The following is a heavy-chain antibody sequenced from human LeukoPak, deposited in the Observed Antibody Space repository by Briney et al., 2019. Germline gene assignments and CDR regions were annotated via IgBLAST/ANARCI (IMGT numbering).Heavy chain of an antibody. D-gene: IGHD6-19*01. CDR1: GFTFSSYS. CDR2: ISSSSSYI. Sequence: PGGSLRLSCAASGFTFSSYSMNWVRQAPGKGLEWVSSISSSSSYIYYADSVKGRFTISRDNAKNSLYLQMNSLRAEDTAVYYCARDRSSPYYYYYYMDVWGKGTTVTVSS. J-gene: IGHJ6*03. CDR3: ARDRSSPYYYYYYMDV. V-gene: IGHV3-21*01.